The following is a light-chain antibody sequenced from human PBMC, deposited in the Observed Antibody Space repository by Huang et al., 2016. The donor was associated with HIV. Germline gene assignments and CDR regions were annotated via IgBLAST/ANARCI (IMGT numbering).Light chain of an antibody. Sequence: DIQMTQSPSSLSASVGDRVTMSCRASQHIDSYLNWYQQTPGRAPKLLIYAASSLRSEVPSRFSGSRSGTDFNLTIDSLQREDIAIYYCQQTFASPRTFGQGTKLEIK. J-gene: IGKJ2*01. CDR3: QQTFASPRT. CDR2: AAS. V-gene: IGKV1-39*01. CDR1: QHIDSY.